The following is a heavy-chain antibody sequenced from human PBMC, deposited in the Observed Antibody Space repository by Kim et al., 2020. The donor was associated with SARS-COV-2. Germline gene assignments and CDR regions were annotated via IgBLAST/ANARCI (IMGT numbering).Heavy chain of an antibody. CDR3: ARGDIVVRLRRPQYYFDY. CDR2: IYYSGST. CDR1: GGSISSSSYY. V-gene: IGHV4-39*01. D-gene: IGHD2-21*01. Sequence: SETLSLTCTVSGGSISSSSYYWGWIRQPPGKGLEWIGSIYYSGSTYYNPSLKSRVTISVDTSKNQFSLKLSSVTAADTAVYYCARGDIVVRLRRPQYYFDYWGQGTLVTVSS. J-gene: IGHJ4*02.